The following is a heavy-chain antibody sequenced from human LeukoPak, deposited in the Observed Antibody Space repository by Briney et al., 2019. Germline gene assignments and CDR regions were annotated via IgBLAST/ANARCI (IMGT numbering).Heavy chain of an antibody. Sequence: SETLSLTCTVSGGSISGSYWTWVRQPPGKGLEYIGQIHYSGKADYSPSLESRITMSVDTSKNQLSLKLTSVTAADTATYHWARFGVDYNMDVWGQGTTVTV. D-gene: IGHD3-16*01. J-gene: IGHJ6*02. CDR2: IHYSGKA. CDR3: ARFGVDYNMDV. CDR1: GGSISGSY. V-gene: IGHV4-59*01.